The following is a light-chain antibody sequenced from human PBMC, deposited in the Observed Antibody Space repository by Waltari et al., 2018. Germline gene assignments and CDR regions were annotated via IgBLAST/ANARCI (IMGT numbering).Light chain of an antibody. J-gene: IGLJ1*01. CDR2: DFT. Sequence: QSALTQPASVSGSPGQSITISSLGTSSDLSGYNHVSWYQQHPGKAPKLMIYDFTSRPSGVSNRFSGSKSVNTASLTISGLQAEDEADYYCSSFTSSSTQVFGSGTKVTV. V-gene: IGLV2-14*03. CDR1: SSDLSGYNH. CDR3: SSFTSSSTQV.